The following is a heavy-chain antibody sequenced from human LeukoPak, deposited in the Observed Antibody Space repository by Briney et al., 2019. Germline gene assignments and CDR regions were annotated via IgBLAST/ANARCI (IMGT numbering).Heavy chain of an antibody. V-gene: IGHV4-59*01. Sequence: AETLSLPCTVSGRSISSYYWSWIRQPPGKGPEWIGYIYYSGSTNFNPSLKRRFTISVEPSKNQFFLKLSSVTAADTAVYYCARAPGGWYRTNYFDYWGQGTLVTVSP. CDR1: GRSISSYY. D-gene: IGHD6-19*01. J-gene: IGHJ4*02. CDR2: IYYSGST. CDR3: ARAPGGWYRTNYFDY.